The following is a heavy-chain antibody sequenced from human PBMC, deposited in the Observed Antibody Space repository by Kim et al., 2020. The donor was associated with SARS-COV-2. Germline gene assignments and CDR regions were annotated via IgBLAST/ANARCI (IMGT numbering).Heavy chain of an antibody. Sequence: SETLSLTCTVSGGSMKNYYWTWIRQSAGQGLEWIGVIYSSGTTNYNPSLKSRVTISVATSKNQISLKLSSVTVADTAVYYCARDPRQYVLATTGDNWGQGTRVTVS. CDR2: IYSSGTT. V-gene: IGHV4-4*07. J-gene: IGHJ4*02. CDR1: GGSMKNYY. D-gene: IGHD4-4*01. CDR3: ARDPRQYVLATTGDN.